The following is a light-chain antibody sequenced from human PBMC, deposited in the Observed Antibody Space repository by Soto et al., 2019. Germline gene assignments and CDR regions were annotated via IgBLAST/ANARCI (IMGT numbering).Light chain of an antibody. CDR2: DVT. CDR1: DSDIGVYNY. Sequence: QSALTQPASVSGSPGQSITISCTGTDSDIGVYNYVSWYQQYPGKAPKLMIYDVTNRPSGVSNRFSGSKSGNMASLTISGLQAEGEADYYCSSYANYNVVFGGGTKLTVL. J-gene: IGLJ2*01. V-gene: IGLV2-14*03. CDR3: SSYANYNVV.